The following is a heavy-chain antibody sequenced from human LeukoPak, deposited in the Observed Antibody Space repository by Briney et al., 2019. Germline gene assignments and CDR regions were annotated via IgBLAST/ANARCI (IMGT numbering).Heavy chain of an antibody. V-gene: IGHV3-21*01. D-gene: IGHD6-13*01. CDR2: ISSSSSYI. Sequence: GGSLRLSCAASGFTFSSYSMNWVRQAPGKGLEWVSSISSSSSYIYYADSVKGRFTISRDNAKNSLYLQMNSLRAEDTAVYYCARGWLAAAGGLGGYFDYWGQGTLVTVSS. CDR3: ARGWLAAAGGLGGYFDY. J-gene: IGHJ4*02. CDR1: GFTFSSYS.